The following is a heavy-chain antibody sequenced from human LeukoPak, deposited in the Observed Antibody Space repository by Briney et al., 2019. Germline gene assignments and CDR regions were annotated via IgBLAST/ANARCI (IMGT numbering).Heavy chain of an antibody. D-gene: IGHD6-19*01. CDR1: GFTFSSYS. CDR2: ISSSSSYI. V-gene: IGHV3-21*01. CDR3: ARVVAVADTHRDYYYYMDV. Sequence: GGSLRLSCAASGFTFSSYSMNWVRQAPGKGLEWVSSISSSSSYIYYADSVKGRFTISRDNAKNSLYLQMNSLRAEDTAVYYCARVVAVADTHRDYYYYMDVWGKGTTVTVSS. J-gene: IGHJ6*03.